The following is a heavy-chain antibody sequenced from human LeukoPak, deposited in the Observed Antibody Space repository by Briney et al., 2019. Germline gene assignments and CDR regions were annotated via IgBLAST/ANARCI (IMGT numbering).Heavy chain of an antibody. CDR2: ISAYHGNT. CDR1: GYTFTSYG. CDR3: ARDVSYYNSSLNWFDP. Sequence: ASVKVSCKASGYTFTSYGISWVRQAPGQGLEWLGWISAYHGNTKYAQKLQCRVTMTTDTSTSTAYMELRSLRSDDSAVYYCARDVSYYNSSLNWFDPWGQGTLVTVSS. V-gene: IGHV1-18*01. D-gene: IGHD3-22*01. J-gene: IGHJ5*02.